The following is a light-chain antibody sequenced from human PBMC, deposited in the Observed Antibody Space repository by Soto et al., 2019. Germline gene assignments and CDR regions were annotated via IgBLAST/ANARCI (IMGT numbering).Light chain of an antibody. Sequence: EIVLTQSPGTLSLSPGDRATLSCRASQSLSSSYVVWYQQKPGQAPRLLIYAASRRATGIPDRFSGSGSATEYTLTISRLEPEDFAVYYCRQQGTFGQGTKLEIK. CDR3: RQQGT. J-gene: IGKJ2*01. CDR1: QSLSSSY. CDR2: AAS. V-gene: IGKV3-20*01.